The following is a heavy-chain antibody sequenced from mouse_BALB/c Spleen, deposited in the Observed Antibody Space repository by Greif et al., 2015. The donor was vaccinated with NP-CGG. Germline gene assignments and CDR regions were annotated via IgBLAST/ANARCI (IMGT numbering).Heavy chain of an antibody. J-gene: IGHJ2*01. CDR2: ISSGGSYT. V-gene: IGHV5-6-4*01. CDR3: STMVTFFVDY. CDR1: GFTFSSYT. D-gene: IGHD2-2*01. Sequence: EVQRVESGGGLVRPGGSLKLSCAASGFTFSSYTMSWVRQTPEKRLEWVATISSGGSYTYYPDSVKGRFTISRDNAKNTLYLQMRRLKSEGTAMDYCSTMVTFFVDYWGQGTTLTVSS.